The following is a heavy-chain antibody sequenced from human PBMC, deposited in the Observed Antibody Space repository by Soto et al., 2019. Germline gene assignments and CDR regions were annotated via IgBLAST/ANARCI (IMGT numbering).Heavy chain of an antibody. CDR2: ISYDGSNT. Sequence: QVQLVESGGGVVQPGRSLRLSCVDSGFTFSSYGMHWVRQAPGKGLAWVAIISYDGSNTYYADSVKGRFTISRDNSKNTLYLQMNILRAEDTSVYYCAKEGGLSGSYYISSSYYFDYWGQGTLVTVSS. J-gene: IGHJ4*02. D-gene: IGHD1-26*01. V-gene: IGHV3-30*18. CDR1: GFTFSSYG. CDR3: AKEGGLSGSYYISSSYYFDY.